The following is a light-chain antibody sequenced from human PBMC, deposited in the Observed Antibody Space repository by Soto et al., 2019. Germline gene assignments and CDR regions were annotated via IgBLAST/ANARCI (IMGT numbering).Light chain of an antibody. CDR3: SSYARTSTHVV. Sequence: QAVVTQPASVSGSPGQSITISCTGTSSDVGGYNYVSWYQHHPGKAPKLMIYDVSNRPSGVSARFSGSKSDNTASLTISGLQVEDEADYYCSSYARTSTHVVFGGGTKLTVL. J-gene: IGLJ2*01. CDR2: DVS. V-gene: IGLV2-14*03. CDR1: SSDVGGYNY.